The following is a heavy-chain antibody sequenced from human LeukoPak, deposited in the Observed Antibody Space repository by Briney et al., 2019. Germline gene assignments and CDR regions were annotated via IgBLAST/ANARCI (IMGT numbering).Heavy chain of an antibody. J-gene: IGHJ6*02. CDR3: ARELALSMDV. CDR2: ISSSGSTI. V-gene: IGHV3-48*03. D-gene: IGHD6-13*01. Sequence: GGSLRLSCAASGFTFSSYKMNWVRQAPGKGLEWVSYISSSGSTIYYADSVKGRFTISRDNAKNSLYLLMNSLRAEDTAVYYCARELALSMDVWGQGTTVTVSS. CDR1: GFTFSSYK.